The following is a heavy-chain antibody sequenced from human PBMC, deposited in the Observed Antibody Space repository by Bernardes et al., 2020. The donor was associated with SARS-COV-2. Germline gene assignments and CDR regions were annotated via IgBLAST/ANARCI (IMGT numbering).Heavy chain of an antibody. CDR3: ARDTPDGYAILDY. D-gene: IGHD2-2*01. V-gene: IGHV4-59*02. CDR1: GGSVSGYH. Sequence: SETLSLTCTVSGGSVSGYHWTWIRQPPGRDLEWIGFLHSSGSTSYNPSPKRRVTMSVDTSKNQVSLQLNSVTTADTAVYYCARDTPDGYAILDYWGQGTLVTVSS. J-gene: IGHJ4*02. CDR2: LHSSGST.